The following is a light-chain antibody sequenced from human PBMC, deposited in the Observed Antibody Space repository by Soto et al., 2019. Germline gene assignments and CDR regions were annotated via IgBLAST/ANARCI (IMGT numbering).Light chain of an antibody. J-gene: IGLJ1*01. V-gene: IGLV1-40*01. CDR3: QSYDSSLSGYV. Sequence: QSVLTQPPSLSGAPGQRVTISCTGSRSNIGAPYDVHWYQHLPGTAPKLLIYGSTNRPSGVPGRFSGSKSGTSASLAITGLQAEDEADYYCQSYDSSLSGYVFGAGTKVTVL. CDR1: RSNIGAPYD. CDR2: GST.